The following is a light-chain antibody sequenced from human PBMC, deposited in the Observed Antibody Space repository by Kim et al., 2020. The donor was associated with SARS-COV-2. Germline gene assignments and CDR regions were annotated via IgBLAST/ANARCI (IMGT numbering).Light chain of an antibody. J-gene: IGLJ1*01. V-gene: IGLV3-21*04. Sequence: GKKERITWGGKNSGRKRGKWYKQKRGQAPVVVINNDRERTEGRQERLAGKKDGNTDTLTISRVEAGDEDEYYGEVWDIGSDHVFGTGTKVTVL. CDR2: NDR. CDR1: NSGRKR. CDR3: EVWDIGSDHV.